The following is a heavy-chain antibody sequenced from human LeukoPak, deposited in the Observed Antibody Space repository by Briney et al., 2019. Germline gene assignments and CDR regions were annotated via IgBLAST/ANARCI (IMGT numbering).Heavy chain of an antibody. CDR3: ARDGQSGSYRY. CDR1: GYTFTSYY. D-gene: IGHD1-26*01. CDR2: INAGNGNT. Sequence: ASVKVSCKASGYTFTSYYMHWVRQAPGQGLEWMGWINAGNGNTKYSQKFQGRVTITRDTSASTAYMELSSLRSEDTAVYYCARDGQSGSYRYWGQGTLVTVSS. V-gene: IGHV1-3*01. J-gene: IGHJ4*02.